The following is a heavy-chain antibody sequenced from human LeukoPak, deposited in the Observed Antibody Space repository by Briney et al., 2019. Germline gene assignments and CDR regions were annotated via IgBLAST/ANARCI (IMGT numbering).Heavy chain of an antibody. J-gene: IGHJ3*01. CDR3: GRDFGLVGTKRSFDL. CDR2: ISGSGTTI. D-gene: IGHD1-7*01. CDR1: GFTFTDYY. Sequence: GGSLRLSCAASGFTFTDYYMGWIRQAPGKGLEWLSYISGSGTTIFYAGSLKGRFTISRDNAKNSVDLQMNSLRAEDTAVYYCGRDFGLVGTKRSFDLWGQGTMVTVSS. V-gene: IGHV3-11*01.